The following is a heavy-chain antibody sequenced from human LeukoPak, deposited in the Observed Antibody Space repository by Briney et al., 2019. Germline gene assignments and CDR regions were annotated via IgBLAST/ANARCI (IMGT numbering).Heavy chain of an antibody. D-gene: IGHD4-17*01. CDR1: GLTFSGYG. Sequence: GGSLRLSCAASGLTFSGYGMHWVRQSPDKGLEWVAVIWYDGTIKRYADSVRGRMTISRDDSKNTLYLQVDSLRAEDTAVYYCARDIGSNGNYHFDYWGQGTLVTVSS. CDR2: IWYDGTIK. J-gene: IGHJ4*02. V-gene: IGHV3-33*01. CDR3: ARDIGSNGNYHFDY.